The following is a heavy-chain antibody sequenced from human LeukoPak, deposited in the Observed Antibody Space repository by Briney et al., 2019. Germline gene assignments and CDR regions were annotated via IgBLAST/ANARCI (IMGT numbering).Heavy chain of an antibody. J-gene: IGHJ6*02. D-gene: IGHD3-10*01. CDR2: ISGSGGST. CDR3: AKAEWFGELYPPDYYYGMDV. CDR1: GFTFSSYA. Sequence: GWSLRLSCAASGFTFSSYAMSWVRQAPGKGLEWVSAISGSGGSTYYADSVKGRFTISRDNSKNTLYLQMNSLRAEDTAVYYCAKAEWFGELYPPDYYYGMDVWGQGTTVTVSS. V-gene: IGHV3-23*01.